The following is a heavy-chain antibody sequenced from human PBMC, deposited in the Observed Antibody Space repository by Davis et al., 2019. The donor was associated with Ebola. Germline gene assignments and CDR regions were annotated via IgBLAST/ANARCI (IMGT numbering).Heavy chain of an antibody. CDR2: VILKSGAT. V-gene: IGHV1-2*06. J-gene: IGHJ4*02. CDR3: ARGHNYAHEY. D-gene: IGHD4-11*01. Sequence: ASVKVPCKASGYTFTSYGISWVRQAPGQGLEWLGRVILKSGATNYAQKFQGRVTMTRDTSISTVYMELSSLRYDDTADYYCARGHNYAHEYWGQGTLVTVSS. CDR1: GYTFTSYG.